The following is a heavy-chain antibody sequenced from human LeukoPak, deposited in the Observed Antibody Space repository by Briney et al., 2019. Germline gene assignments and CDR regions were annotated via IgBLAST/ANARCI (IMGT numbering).Heavy chain of an antibody. D-gene: IGHD6-13*01. J-gene: IGHJ4*02. V-gene: IGHV4-30-4*08. CDR1: GGSISSGDYY. Sequence: SQTLSLTCTVSGGSISSGDYYWSWIRQPPGKGLEWIGYIYYSGSTYYNPSLKSRVTISVDTSKNQFSLKLSSVTAADTAVYYCARSGSWTLSFDSWGQGTLVTVSS. CDR2: IYYSGST. CDR3: ARSGSWTLSFDS.